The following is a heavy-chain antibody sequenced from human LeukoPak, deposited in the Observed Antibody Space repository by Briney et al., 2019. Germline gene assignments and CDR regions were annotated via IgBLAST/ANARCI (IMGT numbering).Heavy chain of an antibody. CDR3: TQSNY. CDR2: IRSKADNYAT. J-gene: IGHJ4*02. V-gene: IGHV3-73*01. Sequence: PGGSLRLSCAASGFTFSGSPILWVRQASGKGLEWVGRIRSKADNYATAYAASAQGRCTISRDDSKSTAYLQLNSLKTEDTAVYYCTQSNYWGQGALVTVSS. CDR1: GFTFSGSP.